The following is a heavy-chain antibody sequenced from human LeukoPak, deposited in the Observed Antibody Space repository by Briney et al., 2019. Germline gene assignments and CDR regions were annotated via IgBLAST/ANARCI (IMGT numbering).Heavy chain of an antibody. CDR1: GYTFTGYY. V-gene: IGHV1-2*02. D-gene: IGHD6-19*01. J-gene: IGHJ4*02. CDR2: INPNSGGT. Sequence: ASVKVSCKASGYTFTGYYMHWVRQAPGQGLEWMGWINPNSGGTNYARKFQGRVTMTRDTSISTAYMELSRLRSDDTAVYYCARVTEQWLVGYYFDYWGQGTLVTVSS. CDR3: ARVTEQWLVGYYFDY.